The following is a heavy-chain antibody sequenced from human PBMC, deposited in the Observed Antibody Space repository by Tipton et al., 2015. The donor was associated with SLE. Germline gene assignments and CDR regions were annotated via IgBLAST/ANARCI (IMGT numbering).Heavy chain of an antibody. CDR3: AMIGGCSSTSCYRAPMDV. Sequence: QVQLVQSGAEVKKPGASVKVSCKASGYTFTSYDINWVRQATGQVLEWMVWMNPNSGNTGYAKKFQGRVTMTRNTSISTAYMELSSVRSEDPAVYYCAMIGGCSSTSCYRAPMDVWGKGTTVTVSS. CDR1: GYTFTSYD. CDR2: MNPNSGNT. D-gene: IGHD2-2*02. V-gene: IGHV1-8*01. J-gene: IGHJ6*04.